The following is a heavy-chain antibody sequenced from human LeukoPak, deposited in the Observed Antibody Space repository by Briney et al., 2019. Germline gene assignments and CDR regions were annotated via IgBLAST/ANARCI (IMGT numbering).Heavy chain of an antibody. CDR1: GFTFSSYS. Sequence: MSGGSLRLSCAASGFTFSSYSMNWVRQAPGKGLEWVSSISSSSSYIYYADSVKGRFTISRDNAKNSLYLQMNSLRAEDTAVYYCARGSIAVAGTGDYWGRGTLVTVSS. V-gene: IGHV3-21*01. D-gene: IGHD6-19*01. CDR2: ISSSSSYI. J-gene: IGHJ4*02. CDR3: ARGSIAVAGTGDY.